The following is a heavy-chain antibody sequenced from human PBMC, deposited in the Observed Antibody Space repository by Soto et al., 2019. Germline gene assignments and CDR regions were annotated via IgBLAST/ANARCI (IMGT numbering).Heavy chain of an antibody. Sequence: PSDTLSLTYTVSGGSISTLSYYWGWIRQPPGKGLEWVGSIYYGVTDSENTYYSPSLKSRVTISIDTSKNQFYVKVSSVTAADTALYYCARHDYYDSSGFFDLWGQGTLVNVSS. CDR2: IYYGVTDSENT. V-gene: IGHV4-39*01. J-gene: IGHJ4*02. D-gene: IGHD3-22*01. CDR1: GGSISTLSYY. CDR3: ARHDYYDSSGFFDL.